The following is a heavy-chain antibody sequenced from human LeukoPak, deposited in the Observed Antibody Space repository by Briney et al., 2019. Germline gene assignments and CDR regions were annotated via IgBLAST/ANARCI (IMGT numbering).Heavy chain of an antibody. J-gene: IGHJ4*02. CDR2: IYYSGST. CDR3: ARWGSAAAGRYFDY. V-gene: IGHV4-31*03. CDR1: GGSISSGGYY. D-gene: IGHD6-13*01. Sequence: SQTLSLTCTVSGGSISSGGYYWSWIRQHPGKGLEWIGYIYYSGSTYYNPSLKSRVTISVVTSKNQFSLKLSSVTAADTAVYYCARWGSAAAGRYFDYWGQGTLVTVSS.